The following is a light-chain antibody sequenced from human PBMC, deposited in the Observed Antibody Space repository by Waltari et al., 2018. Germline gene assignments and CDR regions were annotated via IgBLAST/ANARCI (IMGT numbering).Light chain of an antibody. V-gene: IGLV1-47*01. CDR3: AAWDDSLV. CDR1: SSNIGSNY. CDR2: GNN. Sequence: QSVLTQPPSASGTPGQGVTISCSGSSSNIGSNYVYWYQQLPGTAPKLLIYGNNQRPSGVPDRFSGSKSGTSASLAISGLRSEDEADYYCAAWDDSLVFGGGTKLTVL. J-gene: IGLJ3*02.